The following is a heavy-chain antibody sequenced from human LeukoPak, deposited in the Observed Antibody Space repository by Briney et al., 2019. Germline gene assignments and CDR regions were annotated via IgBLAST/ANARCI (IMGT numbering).Heavy chain of an antibody. CDR2: IKQDGSEK. J-gene: IGHJ3*02. Sequence: GGSLRLSCAASGFTFSSYWMSWVRQAPGKGLEWVANIKQDGSEKYYVDSVKGRFTISRDNAKNSLYLQMNSPRAEDTAVYYCANPILPEVVVAVSDAFDIWGQGTMVTVSS. CDR3: ANPILPEVVVAVSDAFDI. D-gene: IGHD2-15*01. CDR1: GFTFSSYW. V-gene: IGHV3-7*03.